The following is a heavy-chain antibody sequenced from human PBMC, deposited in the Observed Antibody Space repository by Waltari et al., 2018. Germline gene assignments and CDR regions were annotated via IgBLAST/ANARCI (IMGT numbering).Heavy chain of an antibody. D-gene: IGHD5-12*01. V-gene: IGHV4-34*01. Sequence: QLQLQQWGAGLLKPSETLSLTCAVYGGSFSGHYWSWIRQPPGKGLEWIGEINHSGSTNYNPSLKRRVTLSLGTSKNQFALELNSVIAADTAVYYCARGGARATIANWGQGTLVTVSS. CDR3: ARGGARATIAN. CDR2: INHSGST. J-gene: IGHJ4*02. CDR1: GGSFSGHY.